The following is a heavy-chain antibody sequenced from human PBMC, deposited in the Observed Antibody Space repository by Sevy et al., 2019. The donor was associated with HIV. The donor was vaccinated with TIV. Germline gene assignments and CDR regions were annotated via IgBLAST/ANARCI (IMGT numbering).Heavy chain of an antibody. J-gene: IGHJ4*02. D-gene: IGHD3-16*01. V-gene: IGHV4-39*01. CDR3: ARHGGLGDRGFDF. CDR2: IFYSGNT. CDR1: GGSISRNSYD. Sequence: SETLSLTCSVSGGSISRNSYDWGWIRQPPGKGLEWIGSIFYSGNTYYATSLRSRVTISVVTSKNQFSLNLSSVTDADTAVYYCARHGGLGDRGFDFWGQGTLVTVSS.